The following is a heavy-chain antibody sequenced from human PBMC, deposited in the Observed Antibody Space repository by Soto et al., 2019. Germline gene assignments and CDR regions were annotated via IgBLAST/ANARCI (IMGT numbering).Heavy chain of an antibody. D-gene: IGHD2-2*01. Sequence: HPGGSLRLSCAASGFTFSSYAMSWVRQAPGKGLEWVSAISGSGGSTYYADSVKGRFTISRDNSKNTLYLQMNSLRAEDTAVYYCAKVPVMGQLLSPLGIDYWGQGTLVTVSS. CDR1: GFTFSSYA. J-gene: IGHJ4*02. CDR2: ISGSGGST. CDR3: AKVPVMGQLLSPLGIDY. V-gene: IGHV3-23*01.